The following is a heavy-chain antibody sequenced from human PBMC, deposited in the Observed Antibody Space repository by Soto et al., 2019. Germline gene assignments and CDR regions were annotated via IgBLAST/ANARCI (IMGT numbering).Heavy chain of an antibody. V-gene: IGHV3-23*01. CDR2: LSSSGGNT. D-gene: IGHD3-22*01. J-gene: IGHJ4*02. Sequence: EVQLLESGGDLVQPGGSLRLSCAASGFTFGTYAMAWVRQAPGRGLEWVSALSSSGGNTYYAESVKGRFTISRDNSKNTLYLQINSLRAEDTAVYYCAKKLGYSNSRGYYPGAFDYWGQGTPVTVSS. CDR1: GFTFGTYA. CDR3: AKKLGYSNSRGYYPGAFDY.